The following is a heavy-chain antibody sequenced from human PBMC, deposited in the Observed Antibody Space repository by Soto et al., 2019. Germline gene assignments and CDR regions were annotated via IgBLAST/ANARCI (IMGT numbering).Heavy chain of an antibody. D-gene: IGHD3-9*01. Sequence: HPGGSLRLSCAASGFTFSSYAMSWVRQAPGKGLEWVSAISGSGGSTYYADSVKGRFTISRDNSKNTLYLQMNSLRAEDTAVYYCAKRKFLGLRYFDWFVSPWDYWGQGTLVTVSS. CDR3: AKRKFLGLRYFDWFVSPWDY. CDR2: ISGSGGST. V-gene: IGHV3-23*01. J-gene: IGHJ4*02. CDR1: GFTFSSYA.